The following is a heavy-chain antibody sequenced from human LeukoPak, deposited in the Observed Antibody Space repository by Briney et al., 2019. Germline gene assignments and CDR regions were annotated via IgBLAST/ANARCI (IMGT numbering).Heavy chain of an antibody. D-gene: IGHD4-17*01. CDR3: ARGKDYGDYSFDY. V-gene: IGHV3-48*03. Sequence: GGSLRLSCAASGFPFSFYEMNWVRQAPGKGLEWVSYISSSRSTIYYADSVKGRFTISRDNAKNSLYLQMNSLRDEDTALYYCARGKDYGDYSFDYWGQGTLVTVSS. CDR1: GFPFSFYE. J-gene: IGHJ4*02. CDR2: ISSSRSTI.